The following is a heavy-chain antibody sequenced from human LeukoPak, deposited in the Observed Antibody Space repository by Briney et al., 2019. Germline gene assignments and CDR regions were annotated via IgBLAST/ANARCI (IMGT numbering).Heavy chain of an antibody. J-gene: IGHJ4*02. V-gene: IGHV3-53*01. CDR1: GFTVSNNY. CDR3: ARDIL. CDR2: IHSGGDT. D-gene: IGHD2-2*02. Sequence: GGSLRLSCAASGFTVSNNYMSWVRQAPGRGLEWVAVIHSGGDTYYPDSVKGRFTISRDNSKNTLYLQMNSLRAEDTAIYYCARDILWGQGILVTVSS.